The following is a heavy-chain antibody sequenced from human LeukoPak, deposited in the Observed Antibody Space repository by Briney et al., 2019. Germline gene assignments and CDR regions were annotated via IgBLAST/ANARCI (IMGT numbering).Heavy chain of an antibody. CDR3: AREVWSSGFVGSDY. D-gene: IGHD3-22*01. CDR1: GGSISSGSYY. Sequence: SETLSLTRTVSGGSISSGSYYWSWIRQPAGKGLEWIGRIYTSGSTNYNPSLKSRVTISVDTSKNQFSLKLSSVTAADTAVYYCAREVWSSGFVGSDYWGQGTLVTVSS. V-gene: IGHV4-61*02. CDR2: IYTSGST. J-gene: IGHJ4*02.